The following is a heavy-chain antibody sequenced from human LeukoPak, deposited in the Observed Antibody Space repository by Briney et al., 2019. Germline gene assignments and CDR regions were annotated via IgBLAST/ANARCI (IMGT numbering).Heavy chain of an antibody. D-gene: IGHD2-15*01. J-gene: IGHJ5*02. CDR1: GYTFTDYY. Sequence: ASVKVSCKASGYTFTDYYMHWVRQAPGQGLEWMGWINPHSGGTDHAQKFQGRVTMTRDTSISTAYMELSRLRSDDTAVYYCARAGYCSGGSCYFWFDPWGQGTLVTVSS. CDR3: ARAGYCSGGSCYFWFDP. CDR2: INPHSGGT. V-gene: IGHV1-2*02.